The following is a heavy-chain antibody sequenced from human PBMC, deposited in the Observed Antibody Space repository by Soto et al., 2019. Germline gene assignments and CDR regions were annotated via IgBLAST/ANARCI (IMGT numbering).Heavy chain of an antibody. V-gene: IGHV1-46*01. CDR2: INPHGGST. CDR1: GDTFTSYY. D-gene: IGHD2-15*01. CDR3: GKTGFCSGGSCSQGWIDP. Sequence: ASVKVSCKAPGDTFTSYYLNWVRQAPGQGLEWMGVINPHGGSTKYAQKFQGRITMTRDTSTRTAYMELSSLSSDDTAVYYCGKTGFCSGGSCSQGWIDPWGQGTLVTVSS. J-gene: IGHJ5*02.